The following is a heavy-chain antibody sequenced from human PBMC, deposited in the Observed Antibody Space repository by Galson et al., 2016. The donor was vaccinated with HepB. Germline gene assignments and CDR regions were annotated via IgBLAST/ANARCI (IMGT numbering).Heavy chain of an antibody. V-gene: IGHV3-30-3*01. J-gene: IGHJ4*02. CDR1: GFTFSDYA. CDR2: ISYDGSNK. D-gene: IGHD6-13*01. CDR3: ARDSSSTSWYEWSED. Sequence: SLRLSCAASGFTFSDYAMHWVRQAPGKGLEWVAVISYDGSNKYYADSVKGRFTISRDNSKNTLYLQMNSLRAEETAMYYCARDSSSTSWYEWSEDWGQGTLVIVSS.